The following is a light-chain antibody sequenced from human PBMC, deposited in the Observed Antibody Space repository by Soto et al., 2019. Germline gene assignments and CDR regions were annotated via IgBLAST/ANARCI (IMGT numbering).Light chain of an antibody. CDR3: AVWDDSLNGYV. Sequence: QSVLTQPPSASGTPGQRGTISCSGSSSNIGRNTVNWYQQLPGTAPKVLIYTNNQRPSGVPDRFSGSKSGTSASLAISGLQSEDEADYYCAVWDDSLNGYVFGTGTKVTVL. CDR2: TNN. V-gene: IGLV1-44*01. CDR1: SSNIGRNT. J-gene: IGLJ1*01.